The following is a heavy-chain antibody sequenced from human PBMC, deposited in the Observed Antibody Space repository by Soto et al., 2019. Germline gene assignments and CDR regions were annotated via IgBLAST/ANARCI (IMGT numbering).Heavy chain of an antibody. J-gene: IGHJ6*03. D-gene: IGHD6-6*01. CDR1: GYTFTSYG. Sequence: QVQLVQSGAEVKKPGASVKVSCKASGYTFTSYGISWVRQAPGQGLEWMGWISAYNGNTNYAQKLQGRVTMTTNTSTSTAYMELRSLRSDDTAVYYCAKSGEYSSSYYYYYYMDVWGKGTTVTVSS. V-gene: IGHV1-18*01. CDR2: ISAYNGNT. CDR3: AKSGEYSSSYYYYYYMDV.